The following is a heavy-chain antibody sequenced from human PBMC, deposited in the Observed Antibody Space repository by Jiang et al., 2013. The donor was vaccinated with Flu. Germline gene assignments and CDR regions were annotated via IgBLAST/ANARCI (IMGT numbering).Heavy chain of an antibody. CDR2: SILVTLDT. V-gene: IGHV5-51*01. CDR3: ARLYDSSGYLEYFQH. Sequence: MPGKAWSGWGSSILVTLDTRYSPSFQGQVTISADKSISTAYLQWSSLKASDTAMYYCARLYDSSGYLEYFQHWGQGTLVTVSS. J-gene: IGHJ1*01. D-gene: IGHD3-22*01.